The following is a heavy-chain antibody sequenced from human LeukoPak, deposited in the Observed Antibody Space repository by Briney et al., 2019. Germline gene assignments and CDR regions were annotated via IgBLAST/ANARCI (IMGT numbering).Heavy chain of an antibody. V-gene: IGHV3-11*05. Sequence: GGSLRLSCAASGFSFSDYYMSRIRQAPGKGLEWVSYISSSSSYTNYADSVKGRFTIPRGNAKNSLYLQMNSLRAEDTAVYYCTRDVGAAGYWGQGTPVTVSS. J-gene: IGHJ4*02. CDR3: TRDVGAAGY. D-gene: IGHD6-13*01. CDR1: GFSFSDYY. CDR2: ISSSSSYT.